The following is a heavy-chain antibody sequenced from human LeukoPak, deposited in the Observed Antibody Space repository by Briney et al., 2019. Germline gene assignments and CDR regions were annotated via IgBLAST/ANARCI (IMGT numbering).Heavy chain of an antibody. J-gene: IGHJ4*02. Sequence: SQTLSLTCTVSGGSISSGSYYWTWIRQPAGKGLEWIGRIYTTGNTYYNPSLKSRVTISEDTSKNQFSLKLSSVTAADTAVYYCARGDSSSWDRPVDYWGQGTLVTVSS. V-gene: IGHV4-61*02. CDR3: ARGDSSSWDRPVDY. CDR2: IYTTGNT. D-gene: IGHD6-13*01. CDR1: GGSISSGSYY.